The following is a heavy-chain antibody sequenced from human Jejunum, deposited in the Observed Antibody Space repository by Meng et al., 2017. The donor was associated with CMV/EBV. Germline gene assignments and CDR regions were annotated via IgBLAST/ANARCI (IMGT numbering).Heavy chain of an antibody. D-gene: IGHD6-25*01. CDR2: ISYAGSSK. CDR1: GFKFSGYA. V-gene: IGHV3-30-3*01. Sequence: SGFKFSGYAMHWVRQAPGKGLEWVAVISYAGSSKYYADSVKGRFTISTDSSKNTLYVQMNNLRPDDTAVYYCVRSRSNSGYDVLDYWGQGTLVTVSS. CDR3: VRSRSNSGYDVLDY. J-gene: IGHJ4*02.